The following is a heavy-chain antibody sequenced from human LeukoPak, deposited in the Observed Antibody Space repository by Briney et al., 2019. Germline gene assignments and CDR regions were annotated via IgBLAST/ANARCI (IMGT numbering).Heavy chain of an antibody. CDR1: GFPFIEYS. D-gene: IGHD1-26*01. CDR3: ARVRELYRDY. CDR2: IGIDSGNT. V-gene: IGHV3-21*05. Sequence: GGSLRLSCTASGFPFIEYSMNWVRQAPGKGLEWISYIGIDSGNTKYADSVKGRFTISRDNAKNSLYLQMNSLRAEDTAVYYCARVRELYRDYWGQGTLVTVSS. J-gene: IGHJ4*02.